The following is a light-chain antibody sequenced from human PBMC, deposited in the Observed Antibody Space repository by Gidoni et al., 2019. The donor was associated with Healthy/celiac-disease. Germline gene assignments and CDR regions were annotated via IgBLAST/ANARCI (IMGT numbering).Light chain of an antibody. CDR2: AAS. CDR1: QGSSSW. J-gene: IGKJ4*01. Sequence: DIQMTQPPPSVSASVGDRVAITCRASQGSSSWLAWYQQKPGKAPKLLIYAASSMQSGVPSRFSGSGSGTDFTLTISSLQPEDFAAYYCQQANSFPLTFGGGTKVEIK. V-gene: IGKV1-12*01. CDR3: QQANSFPLT.